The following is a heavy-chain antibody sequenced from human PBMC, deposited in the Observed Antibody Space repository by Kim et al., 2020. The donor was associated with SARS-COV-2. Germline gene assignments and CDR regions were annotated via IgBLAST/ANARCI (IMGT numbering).Heavy chain of an antibody. CDR3: ARAPYGDIHFDY. Sequence: NYAQKCQGRVTITADESTSTAYMDLSSLRSEDTAVYYCARAPYGDIHFDYWGQGTLVTVSS. J-gene: IGHJ4*02. V-gene: IGHV1-69*01. D-gene: IGHD4-17*01.